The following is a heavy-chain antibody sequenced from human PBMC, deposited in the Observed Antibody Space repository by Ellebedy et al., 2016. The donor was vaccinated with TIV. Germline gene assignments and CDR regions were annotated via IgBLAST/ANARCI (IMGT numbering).Heavy chain of an antibody. Sequence: ASVKVSCXVSGYTLTELSMHWVRQAPGKGLEWMGGFDPEDGETIYAQKFQGRVTMTRDTSISTAYMELSRLRSDDTAVYYCARGGWDIVVAMGYWGQGTLVTVSS. J-gene: IGHJ4*02. D-gene: IGHD2-2*01. CDR3: ARGGWDIVVAMGY. CDR1: GYTLTELS. V-gene: IGHV1-24*01. CDR2: FDPEDGET.